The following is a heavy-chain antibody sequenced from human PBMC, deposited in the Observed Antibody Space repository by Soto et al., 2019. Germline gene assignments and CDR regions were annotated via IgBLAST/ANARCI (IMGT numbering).Heavy chain of an antibody. D-gene: IGHD1-26*01. J-gene: IGHJ6*02. Sequence: SVNVSCKGSGGTFSGYAIGWVRQAPGQGLEWMGGIIPIFGTANYAQKFQGRVTITADESTSTAYMELSSLRSEDTAVYYCARDRKVGDYYYYYGMDVWGQGTTVTVSS. CDR1: GGTFSGYA. V-gene: IGHV1-69*13. CDR3: ARDRKVGDYYYYYGMDV. CDR2: IIPIFGTA.